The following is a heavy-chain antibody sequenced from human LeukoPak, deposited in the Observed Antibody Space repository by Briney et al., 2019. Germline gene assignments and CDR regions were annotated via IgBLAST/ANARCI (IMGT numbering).Heavy chain of an antibody. V-gene: IGHV4-4*02. CDR1: GDSINSLDL. CDR3: AGLVGRYSSGLYYYYFDY. D-gene: IGHD3-22*01. Sequence: SGTLSLTCTVSGDSINSLDLWSWVRQPPGQGLAWIGEMYLSGTTHSNPSVKSRVTISIDKSKNQFFLNLSSVTAADTAVYYCAGLVGRYSSGLYYYYFDYWGQGTLVTVSS. J-gene: IGHJ4*02. CDR2: MYLSGTT.